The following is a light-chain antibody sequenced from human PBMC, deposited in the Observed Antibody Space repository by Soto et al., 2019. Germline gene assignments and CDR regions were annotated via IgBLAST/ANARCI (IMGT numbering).Light chain of an antibody. CDR3: ISYTSSSDVV. Sequence: QSAPTQPASVSGSPGQSITISCTGTSSDVGAYNYVSWHQQYPGKAPKLVIYEVSNRPSGVSNRFSGSKSGNTASLTISGLQSEDEADYYCISYTSSSDVVFGGGTKLTVL. CDR1: SSDVGAYNY. CDR2: EVS. J-gene: IGLJ2*01. V-gene: IGLV2-14*01.